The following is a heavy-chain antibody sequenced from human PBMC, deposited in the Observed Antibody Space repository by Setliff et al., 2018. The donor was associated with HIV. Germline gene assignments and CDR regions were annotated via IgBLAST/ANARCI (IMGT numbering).Heavy chain of an antibody. D-gene: IGHD1-26*01. CDR2: ITSGSSTI. V-gene: IGHV3-48*01. CDR3: AKDGVGATRYNWFDP. Sequence: GGSLRLSCAASGFTFNIYAMNWVRQVPGKGLEWVSHITSGSSTIYYADSVKGRFTISRDNAKNSLSLQMNSLRAEDTAVYYCAKDGVGATRYNWFDPWGQGTLVTVSS. J-gene: IGHJ5*02. CDR1: GFTFNIYA.